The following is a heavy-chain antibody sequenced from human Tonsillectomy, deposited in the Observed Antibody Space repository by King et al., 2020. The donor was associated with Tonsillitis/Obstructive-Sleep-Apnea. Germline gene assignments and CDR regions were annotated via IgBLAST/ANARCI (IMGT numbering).Heavy chain of an antibody. CDR3: AREGAVMNAFDI. J-gene: IGHJ3*02. Sequence: LQESGPGLVKPSETLSLTCTVSGGSISSYYWSWIRQPPGKGLEWIGYIYYSGSTKYNPSLKTRVTISVDTSKNQFSLKLSSVTAADTAVYYCAREGAVMNAFDIWGQGTMVTVSS. V-gene: IGHV4-59*01. CDR1: GGSISSYY. CDR2: IYYSGST. D-gene: IGHD2-8*01.